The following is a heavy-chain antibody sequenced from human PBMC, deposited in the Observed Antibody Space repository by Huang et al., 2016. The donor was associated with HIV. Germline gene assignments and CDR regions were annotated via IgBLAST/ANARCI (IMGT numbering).Heavy chain of an antibody. V-gene: IGHV3-30-3*01. CDR1: GFMFSTYA. D-gene: IGHD3-3*01. CDR2: ISFDGSNK. Sequence: LSCAASGFMFSTYALHWVRQAPGKGLEWVALISFDGSNKYYGDSVRGRVTISRDNSQNTVHLQMNNLRVEDTAVYYCARVEKRRFYFDYWGQGTLVTVSS. J-gene: IGHJ4*02. CDR3: ARVEKRRFYFDY.